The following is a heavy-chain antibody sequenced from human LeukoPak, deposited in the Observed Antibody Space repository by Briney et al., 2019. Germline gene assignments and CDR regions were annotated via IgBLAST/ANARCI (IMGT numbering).Heavy chain of an antibody. Sequence: ASVKVSCKASGGTFSSYAISWVRQAPGQGLEWMGGIIPIFGTANYAQKFQGRVTITADESTSTAYMELSSLRPEDTAVYYCARVSYYPAYYFDYWGQGTLVTVSS. CDR1: GGTFSSYA. CDR3: ARVSYYPAYYFDY. V-gene: IGHV1-69*13. CDR2: IIPIFGTA. D-gene: IGHD3-10*01. J-gene: IGHJ4*02.